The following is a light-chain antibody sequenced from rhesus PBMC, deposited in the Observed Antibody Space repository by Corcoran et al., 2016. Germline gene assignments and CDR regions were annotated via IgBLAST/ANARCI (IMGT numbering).Light chain of an antibody. CDR3: QQRNAYPLT. CDR2: DVS. Sequence: DIQLTQSPSSLSASIGDRVTFTCRASQDITRHLAWYQQKQGKAPQVLFYDVSNLQSGVPSRFSGSGSGTDFTLTISSLQPEDFALYYCQQRNAYPLTFGGGTKVGIK. V-gene: IGKV1-38*01. CDR1: QDITRH. J-gene: IGKJ4*01.